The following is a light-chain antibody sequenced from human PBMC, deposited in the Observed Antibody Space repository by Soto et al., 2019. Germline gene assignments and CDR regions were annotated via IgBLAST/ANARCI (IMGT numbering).Light chain of an antibody. J-gene: IGLJ2*01. CDR1: SSYIGNNY. Sequence: QSVLTQPPSVSAAPGQKVTISCYESSSYIGNNYVSWYQQLPGTAPKLLIYDNNKRPSGIPDRFSGSKSGTSATLGITGLQTGDEADYYCGTWDSSLSAVVFGGGTKLPS. CDR3: GTWDSSLSAVV. V-gene: IGLV1-51*01. CDR2: DNN.